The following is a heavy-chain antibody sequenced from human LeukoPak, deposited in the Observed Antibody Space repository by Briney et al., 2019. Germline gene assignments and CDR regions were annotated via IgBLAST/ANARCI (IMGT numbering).Heavy chain of an antibody. V-gene: IGHV3-11*01. J-gene: IGHJ4*02. CDR3: ARGDGVYDYVWGRSY. CDR1: GFVFSDYY. Sequence: GGSLRLSCAASGFVFSDYYMVWIRQAPGKGLEWLAYISSGGDTFFYADSVKGRFTISRDNSGDSLYLQMNSLRAEDTAVYYCARGDGVYDYVWGRSYWGQGTLVTVSS. CDR2: ISSGGDTF. D-gene: IGHD3-16*01.